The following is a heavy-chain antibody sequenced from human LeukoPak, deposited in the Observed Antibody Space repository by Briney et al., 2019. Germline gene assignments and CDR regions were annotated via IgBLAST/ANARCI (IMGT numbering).Heavy chain of an antibody. V-gene: IGHV4-59*08. D-gene: IGHD3-22*01. Sequence: PLETLSLTCTVSGASINNNFWTWIRQPPGKGLEWIGYIYSSGSANYNPSLKSRVIISGDTSKNQISLNLTSVTAADTAVYFCARHRDYYDTWGHGTLVTVSS. J-gene: IGHJ4*01. CDR1: GASINNNF. CDR2: IYSSGSA. CDR3: ARHRDYYDT.